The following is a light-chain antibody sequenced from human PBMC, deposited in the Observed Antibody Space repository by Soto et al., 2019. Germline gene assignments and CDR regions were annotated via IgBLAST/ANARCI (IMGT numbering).Light chain of an antibody. Sequence: QSALTQPASVSGSPGQSITIPCTGTSSDVGGYNFVSWYQQYPGKAPKLMIYDVTNRPSGGSNRFSASKSGNTASLTISGLQAEDEANYYCSSYTSSSTLVVFGGGTKVTVL. V-gene: IGLV2-14*01. CDR2: DVT. CDR3: SSYTSSSTLVV. CDR1: SSDVGGYNF. J-gene: IGLJ2*01.